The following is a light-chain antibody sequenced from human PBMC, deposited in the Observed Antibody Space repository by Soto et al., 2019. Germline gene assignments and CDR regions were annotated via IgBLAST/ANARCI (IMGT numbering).Light chain of an antibody. CDR1: RSVSSSF. J-gene: IGKJ1*01. V-gene: IGKV3-20*01. CDR2: GAS. Sequence: EIVLTQSPGTLSLSPGERATLSCRASRSVSSSFLAWYQQKPGQAPRLLIYGASSRATGIPDRFSGSGSGTDFTLTISALEPEDFAVYYCLQYGSSPWTFGQGTKVEIK. CDR3: LQYGSSPWT.